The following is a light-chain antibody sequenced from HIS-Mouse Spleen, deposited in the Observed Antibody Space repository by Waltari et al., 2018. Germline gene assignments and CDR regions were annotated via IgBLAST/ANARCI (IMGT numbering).Light chain of an antibody. CDR1: SSDVGSYNL. Sequence: QSALTQPASVSGSPGQSITISCTGTSSDVGSYNLVSGYQQHPGKAPKLLIYEGSKRPSGVSNRFSGSKSGNTASLTISGLQAEDEADYYCCSYAGSSTWVFGGGTK. CDR3: CSYAGSSTWV. J-gene: IGLJ3*02. CDR2: EGS. V-gene: IGLV2-23*01.